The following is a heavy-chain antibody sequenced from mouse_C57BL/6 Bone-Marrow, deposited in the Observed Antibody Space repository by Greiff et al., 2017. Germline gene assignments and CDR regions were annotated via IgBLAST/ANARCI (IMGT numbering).Heavy chain of an antibody. V-gene: IGHV1-76*01. Sequence: QVQLQQSGAELVRPGASVKLSCKASGYTFTDYYINWVKQRPGQGLEWIARIYPGSGNTYYNEKFKGKATLTAEKSSSNAYMQLSSLTSEDSAVYFCARFYYYGSSPHWYFDVWGTGTTVTVSS. CDR2: IYPGSGNT. D-gene: IGHD1-1*01. CDR1: GYTFTDYY. CDR3: ARFYYYGSSPHWYFDV. J-gene: IGHJ1*03.